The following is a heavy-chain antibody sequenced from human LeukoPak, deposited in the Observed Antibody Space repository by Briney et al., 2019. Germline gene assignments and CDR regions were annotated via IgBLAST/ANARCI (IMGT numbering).Heavy chain of an antibody. D-gene: IGHD4-23*01. Sequence: GGSLRLSCAASGFTVSSNYMSWVRQAPGKGLEWVAVISYDGSNKYYADSVKGRFTISRDNSKNTLYLQMNSLRAEDTAVYYCAKDIPDESTVVTLDWFDPWGQGTLVTVSS. CDR3: AKDIPDESTVVTLDWFDP. CDR1: GFTVSSNY. CDR2: ISYDGSNK. J-gene: IGHJ5*02. V-gene: IGHV3-30*18.